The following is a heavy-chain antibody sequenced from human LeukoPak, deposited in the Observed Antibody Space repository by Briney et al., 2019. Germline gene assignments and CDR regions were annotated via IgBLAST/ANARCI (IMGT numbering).Heavy chain of an antibody. Sequence: KPSQTLSLTCAVSGGSINSGGFSWSWIRQPAGKGLEWIGYIYHSGSTYYNPSLNSRVTMSVDRSKNQFSLKLSSVTAADTAVYYCARGSAVTTFDFWGQGTLVTVSS. CDR3: ARGSAVTTFDF. CDR1: GGSINSGGFS. CDR2: IYHSGST. D-gene: IGHD4-17*01. J-gene: IGHJ4*02. V-gene: IGHV4-30-2*01.